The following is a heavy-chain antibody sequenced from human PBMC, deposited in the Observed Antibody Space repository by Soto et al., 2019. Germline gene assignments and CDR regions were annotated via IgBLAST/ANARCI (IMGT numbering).Heavy chain of an antibody. D-gene: IGHD2-8*01. J-gene: IGHJ3*02. Sequence: QVQLVESGGGVVQPGRSLRLSCAASGFTFSNYAMHWVRQAPGKGLEWVAVISYDGSNKYYADSVKGRFTISRDNSKNTLYLQMNSLGAEGTGVYYGARVMGGGGFDIWGQGTMVTVSS. V-gene: IGHV3-30-3*01. CDR3: ARVMGGGGFDI. CDR1: GFTFSNYA. CDR2: ISYDGSNK.